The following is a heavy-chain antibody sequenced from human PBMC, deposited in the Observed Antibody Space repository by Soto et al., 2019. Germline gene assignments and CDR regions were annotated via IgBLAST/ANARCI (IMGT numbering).Heavy chain of an antibody. J-gene: IGHJ5*02. V-gene: IGHV1-69*04. CDR2: IFPLLAMV. CDR3: AEADGTGFKS. D-gene: IGHD1-1*01. Sequence: QVHLVQSGAEMKKPGSSVKVSCKVSGGDLTNSGISWVRQAPGQGLEWMGGIFPLLAMVDYSQKFQGRVTITADESTNTAYMDLGTLNSDDTAVYYCAEADGTGFKSWGQGTLVIVSS. CDR1: GGDLTNSG.